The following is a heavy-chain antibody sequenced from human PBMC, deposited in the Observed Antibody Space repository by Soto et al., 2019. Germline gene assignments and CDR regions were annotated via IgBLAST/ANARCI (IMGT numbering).Heavy chain of an antibody. CDR3: ARYRGDSGYDSWFDP. V-gene: IGHV1-3*01. Sequence: QVQLVQSVAEVKKPGASVKVSCKASGYTFTSYAMHWVRQAPGQRIEWMGWINAGNGNTKYSQKIQGRVTITRDTSAGISYMEVSSLSSEATAVDYCARYRGDSGYDSWFDPWGQGNLVTVSS. D-gene: IGHD5-12*01. CDR2: INAGNGNT. CDR1: GYTFTSYA. J-gene: IGHJ5*02.